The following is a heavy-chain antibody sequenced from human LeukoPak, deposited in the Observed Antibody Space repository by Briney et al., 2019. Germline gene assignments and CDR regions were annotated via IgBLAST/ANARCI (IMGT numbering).Heavy chain of an antibody. D-gene: IGHD3-10*01. Sequence: PSETLSLTCAVYGGSFSGYYWSWIRQPLGKGLEWIGEINHSGSTNYNPSLKSRVTISVDTSKNQFSLKLSSVTAADTAVYYCARRCCGSGSYYSFFYYYMDVWGKGTTVTISS. CDR2: INHSGST. CDR1: GGSFSGYY. V-gene: IGHV4-34*01. J-gene: IGHJ6*03. CDR3: ARRCCGSGSYYSFFYYYMDV.